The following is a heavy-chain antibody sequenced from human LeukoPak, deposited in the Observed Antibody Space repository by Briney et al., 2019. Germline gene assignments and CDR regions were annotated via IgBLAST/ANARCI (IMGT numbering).Heavy chain of an antibody. CDR3: ARGGDIVVVPAGGGWFDP. CDR2: IYYSGST. CDR1: GGSISSYY. D-gene: IGHD2-2*01. Sequence: PSETLSLTCTVSGGSISSYYWSWIRQPPGKGLEWIGYIYYSGSTNYNPSLKSRVTISVDTSKNQSSLTLSSVTAADTAVYYCARGGDIVVVPAGGGWFDPWGQGTLVTVSS. V-gene: IGHV4-59*01. J-gene: IGHJ5*02.